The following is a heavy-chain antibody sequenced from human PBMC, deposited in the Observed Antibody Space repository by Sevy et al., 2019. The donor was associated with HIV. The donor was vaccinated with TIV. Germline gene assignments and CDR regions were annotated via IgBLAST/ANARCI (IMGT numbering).Heavy chain of an antibody. CDR1: GFTFSSYA. Sequence: GSLRLSCAASGFTFSSYAMHWVRQAPGKGLEWVAVISYDGSNKYYADSVKGRFTFSRDNSKNTLYLQMNSLRAEDTAVYYCARDPLAMATIGGYFDYWGQGTLVTVSS. J-gene: IGHJ4*02. V-gene: IGHV3-30-3*01. CDR3: ARDPLAMATIGGYFDY. CDR2: ISYDGSNK. D-gene: IGHD5-12*01.